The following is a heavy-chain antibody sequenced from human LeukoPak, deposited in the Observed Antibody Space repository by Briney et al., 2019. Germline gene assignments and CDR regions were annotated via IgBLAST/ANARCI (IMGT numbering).Heavy chain of an antibody. CDR1: GGSISSSSYY. V-gene: IGHV4-39*07. J-gene: IGHJ4*02. CDR3: ARGVGATPPDY. CDR2: IYYSGST. Sequence: SETLSLTCTVSGGSISSSSYYWGWIRQPPGKGLEWIGSIYYSGSTYYNPSLKSRVTISVDTSKNQFSLKLSSVTAADTAVYYCARGVGATPPDYWGQGTLVTVSS. D-gene: IGHD1-26*01.